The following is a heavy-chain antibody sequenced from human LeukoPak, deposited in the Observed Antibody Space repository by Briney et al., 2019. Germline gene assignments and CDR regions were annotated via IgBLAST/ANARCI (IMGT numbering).Heavy chain of an antibody. V-gene: IGHV1-18*04. J-gene: IGHJ4*02. D-gene: IGHD3-10*01. CDR2: ISAYNGST. CDR3: ARDRDYGSGSYYLPRIDY. Sequence: GASVRVSCKASGYTFTSYGISWVRQAPGQGLEWMGWISAYNGSTNYAQKLQGRVTMTTDTSTSTAYMELRSLRSDDTAVYYCARDRDYGSGSYYLPRIDYWGQGTLVTVSS. CDR1: GYTFTSYG.